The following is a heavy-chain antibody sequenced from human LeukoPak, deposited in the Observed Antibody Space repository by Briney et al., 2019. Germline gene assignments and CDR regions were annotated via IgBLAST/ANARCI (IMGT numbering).Heavy chain of an antibody. V-gene: IGHV4-34*01. CDR1: GESFSGCY. CDR2: INHSGST. CDR3: ARGLSLDY. J-gene: IGHJ4*02. Sequence: SETLSLTCAVYGESFSGCYWSWIRQPPAKGLERVGEINHSGSTNYNTSLESRVTIAVDAPKSLFSVKLSSVTAADAGVYYCARGLSLDYWGQGTLVTVSS. D-gene: IGHD5/OR15-5a*01.